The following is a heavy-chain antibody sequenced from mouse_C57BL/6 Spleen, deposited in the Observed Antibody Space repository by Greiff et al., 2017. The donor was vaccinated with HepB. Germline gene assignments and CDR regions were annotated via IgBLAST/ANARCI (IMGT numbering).Heavy chain of an antibody. CDR1: GYTFTDYY. CDR3: ARPGYDYDGFDY. D-gene: IGHD2-4*01. V-gene: IGHV1-26*01. CDR2: INPNNGGT. J-gene: IGHJ2*01. Sequence: EVQLQQSGPELVKPGASVKISCKASGYTFTDYYMNWVKQSHGKSLEWIGDINPNNGGTSYNQKFKGKATLTVDKSSSTAYMELRSLTSEDSPVYYCARPGYDYDGFDYWGQGTTLTVSS.